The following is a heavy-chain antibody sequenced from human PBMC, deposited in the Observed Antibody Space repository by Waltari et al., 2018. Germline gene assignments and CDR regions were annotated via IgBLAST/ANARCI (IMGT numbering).Heavy chain of an antibody. CDR2: ISSSGSTI. CDR3: ARSLYYYYYYGMDV. J-gene: IGHJ6*02. Sequence: EVQLLESGGGLVQPGGSLRLSCAASGFTFSSYAMSWIRQAPGKGLEWVSYISSSGSTIYYADSVKGRFTISRDNAKNSLYLQMNSLRAEDTAVYYCARSLYYYYYYGMDVWGQGTTVTVSS. CDR1: GFTFSSYA. V-gene: IGHV3-48*04. D-gene: IGHD3-10*01.